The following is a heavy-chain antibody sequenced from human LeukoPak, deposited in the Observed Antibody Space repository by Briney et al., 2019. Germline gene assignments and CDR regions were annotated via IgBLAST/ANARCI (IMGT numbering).Heavy chain of an antibody. J-gene: IGHJ3*02. CDR2: INPNSGGT. V-gene: IGHV1-2*02. CDR3: ARDYGDYALGAFDI. Sequence: GGSLRLSCAASGYTFTGYYMHWVRQAPGQGLEWMGWINPNSGGTNYAQKFQGRVTMTRDTSISTAYMELSRLRSDDTAVYYCARDYGDYALGAFDIWGQGTMVTVSS. D-gene: IGHD4-17*01. CDR1: GYTFTGYY.